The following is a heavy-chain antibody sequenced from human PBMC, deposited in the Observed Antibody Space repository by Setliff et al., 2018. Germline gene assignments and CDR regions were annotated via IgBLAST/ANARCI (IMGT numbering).Heavy chain of an antibody. V-gene: IGHV1-18*03. J-gene: IGHJ4*02. D-gene: IGHD3-10*01. CDR2: ISPYSGNA. Sequence: GASVKVSCKASGYTFVDYGVTWVRQAPGQGLEWVGWISPYSGNAYSAPKFQGRLSLTTDTSTTTAYLELRSLRSDDLAVYFCSRLVRFCTRTVCQRLSGDDFWGQGTRSPSPQ. CDR3: SRLVRFCTRTVCQRLSGDDF. CDR1: GYTFVDYG.